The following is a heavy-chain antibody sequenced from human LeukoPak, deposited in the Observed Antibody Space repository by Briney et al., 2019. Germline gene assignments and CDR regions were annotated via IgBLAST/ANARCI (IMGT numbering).Heavy chain of an antibody. J-gene: IGHJ3*02. Sequence: PGGSLRLSCAASGFTFSGAWMHWVRQVPGKGLVWVSIIKSDGSTIYADSVKGRFTISRDNAKSTVYLQMNSLRAEDTAVYYCARDYFHYYDSSGYYLSDAFDIWGQGTMVTVSS. CDR1: GFTFSGAW. CDR3: ARDYFHYYDSSGYYLSDAFDI. D-gene: IGHD3-22*01. V-gene: IGHV3-74*01. CDR2: IKSDGST.